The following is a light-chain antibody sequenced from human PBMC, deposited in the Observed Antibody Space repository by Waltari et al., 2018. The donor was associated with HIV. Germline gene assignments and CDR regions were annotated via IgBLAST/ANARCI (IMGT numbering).Light chain of an antibody. J-gene: IGKJ5*01. Sequence: EIVFTQSPDTLSLSPGERPTLSCRASQTVTSNYLAWYQQKPGQAPRLLIYGASTRATGIPDRFSGSGSGTDFTLTISRLEPEDFAVYYCQQYGGSPPMNFGQGTRLEIK. CDR2: GAS. V-gene: IGKV3-20*01. CDR1: QTVTSNY. CDR3: QQYGGSPPMN.